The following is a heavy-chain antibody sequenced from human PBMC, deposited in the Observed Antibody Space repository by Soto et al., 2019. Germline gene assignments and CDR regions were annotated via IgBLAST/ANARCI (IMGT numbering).Heavy chain of an antibody. CDR2: ISYDGSNK. J-gene: IGHJ6*03. D-gene: IGHD2-2*01. V-gene: IGHV3-30*18. CDR1: GFTFSSYG. Sequence: QVQLVESGGGVVQPGRSLRLSCAASGFTFSSYGMHWVRQAPGKGLEWVAVISYDGSNKYYADSVKGRFTISRDNSKNTLYLQMNSLRAEDTAVYYCAKVLAVPAAMRRVYYYYSMDVWGKGTTVTVSS. CDR3: AKVLAVPAAMRRVYYYYSMDV.